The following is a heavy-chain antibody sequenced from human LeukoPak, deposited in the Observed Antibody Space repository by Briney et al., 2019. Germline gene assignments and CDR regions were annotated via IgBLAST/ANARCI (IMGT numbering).Heavy chain of an antibody. V-gene: IGHV3-64*01. Sequence: GGSLRLSCAASGFTFSSYAMHWVRQAPGKGLEYVSAISSNGGSTYYANSVKGRFTISRGNSKNTLYLQMGSLRAEDMAVYYCARSASIAARRVSGYYIDVWGKGTTVTVSS. CDR2: ISSNGGST. D-gene: IGHD6-6*01. CDR3: ARSASIAARRVSGYYIDV. J-gene: IGHJ6*03. CDR1: GFTFSSYA.